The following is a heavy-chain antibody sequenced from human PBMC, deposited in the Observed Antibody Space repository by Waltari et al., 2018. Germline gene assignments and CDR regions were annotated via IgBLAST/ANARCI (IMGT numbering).Heavy chain of an antibody. J-gene: IGHJ5*02. CDR1: GGSISSSSYY. CDR3: ARDRTYDFWSGYDLNWFDP. D-gene: IGHD3-3*01. Sequence: QLQLQESGTGLVKHSETLSLTCTVAGGSISSSSYYWGWLRQPPGKGLEWIGSIYYSGSTYYNPSLKSRVTISVDTSKNQFSLKLSSVTAADTAVYYCARDRTYDFWSGYDLNWFDPWGQGTLVTVSS. CDR2: IYYSGST. V-gene: IGHV4-39*07.